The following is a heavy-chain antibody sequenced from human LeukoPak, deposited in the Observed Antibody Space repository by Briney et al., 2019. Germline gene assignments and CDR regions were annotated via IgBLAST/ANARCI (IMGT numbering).Heavy chain of an antibody. V-gene: IGHV3-30*18. CDR2: MSYDGSNK. J-gene: IGHJ4*02. Sequence: PGGSLRLSCAASGFTFSTYGMHWVRQAPGKGLEWVAVMSYDGSNKYYADSVKGRFTISRDNSENTLYLQMNSLRTEDTAVYYCAKVRWGRTARLAPLEYWGQGALVTVSS. D-gene: IGHD3-16*01. CDR1: GFTFSTYG. CDR3: AKVRWGRTARLAPLEY.